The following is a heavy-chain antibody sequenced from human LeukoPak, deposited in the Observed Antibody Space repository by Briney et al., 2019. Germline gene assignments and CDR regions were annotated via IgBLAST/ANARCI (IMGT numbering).Heavy chain of an antibody. D-gene: IGHD3-10*01. CDR1: GFTLSTYD. CDR2: IKQDGTEK. CDR3: TKLAKYFYGSETYYFFEH. J-gene: IGHJ4*02. V-gene: IGHV3-7*01. Sequence: GGSLRLSCAASGFTLSTYDMNWVRQAPGKGLEWVANIKQDGTEKYYVDSVKGRFTISRDNAKNSLYLQMNSLRVEDTAVYYCTKLAKYFYGSETYYFFEHWGQGTPVTASS.